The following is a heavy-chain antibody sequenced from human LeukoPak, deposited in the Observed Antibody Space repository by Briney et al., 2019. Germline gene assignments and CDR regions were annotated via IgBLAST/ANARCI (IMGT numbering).Heavy chain of an antibody. CDR1: GFTFSSYG. Sequence: SGGSLRLSCAASGFTFSSYGMSWVRQAPGKGLEWVSAISGSGGSTYYADSVKGRFTISRDNSKNTLYLQMNSLRAEDTAVYYCASSPRSSSPYQRYWGQGTLVTVSS. CDR2: ISGSGGST. J-gene: IGHJ4*02. V-gene: IGHV3-23*01. D-gene: IGHD6-6*01. CDR3: ASSPRSSSPYQRY.